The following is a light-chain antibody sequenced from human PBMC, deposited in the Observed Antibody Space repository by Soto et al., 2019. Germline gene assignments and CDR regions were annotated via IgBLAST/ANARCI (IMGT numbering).Light chain of an antibody. CDR2: AAS. V-gene: IGKV3-20*01. CDR3: QQYFASSWT. Sequence: EIVLTQSPGTLSLSPGERATLSCRASQSISSTYLARYRQKSGQAPRLLIYAASSRATGIPDRFSGSGSGTDFTLTISRLEPEDFAVYYCQQYFASSWTFGQGTRVEIK. CDR1: QSISSTY. J-gene: IGKJ1*01.